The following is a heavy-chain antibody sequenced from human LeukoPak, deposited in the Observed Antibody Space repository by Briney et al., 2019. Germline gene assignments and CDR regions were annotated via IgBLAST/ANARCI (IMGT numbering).Heavy chain of an antibody. CDR3: ARIGGGKRQYYFDY. V-gene: IGHV3-11*04. CDR2: ISSSEITI. J-gene: IGHJ4*02. CDR1: GFIFSDYY. Sequence: GGSLRLSCAASGFIFSDYYMSWIRQAPGKGLEWVSYISSSEITIYYADSVKGRFTISRDNAKNSLYLQMNSLRAEDTAVYYCARIGGGKRQYYFDYWGQGTLVTVSS. D-gene: IGHD4-23*01.